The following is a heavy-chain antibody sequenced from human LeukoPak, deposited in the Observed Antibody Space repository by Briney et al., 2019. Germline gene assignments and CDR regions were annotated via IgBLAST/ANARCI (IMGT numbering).Heavy chain of an antibody. CDR3: ARALLWFGEFDY. CDR2: IIPIFCTA. Sequence: SVKVSCTASGGTFRSYAISWVRQAPGQGGEWMGVIIPIFCTANYAQKFQGRVAITADESTSTAYMELSSLRSEDTAVYYCARALLWFGEFDYWGQGTLVTVSS. V-gene: IGHV1-69*13. D-gene: IGHD3-10*01. J-gene: IGHJ4*02. CDR1: GGTFRSYA.